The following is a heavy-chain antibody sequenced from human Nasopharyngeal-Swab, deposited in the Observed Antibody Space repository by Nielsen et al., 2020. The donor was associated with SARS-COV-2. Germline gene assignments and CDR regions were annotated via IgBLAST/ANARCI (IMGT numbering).Heavy chain of an antibody. CDR2: ISYDGSNK. CDR1: GFTFSSYA. J-gene: IGHJ4*02. CDR3: ARVLGDYGDS. Sequence: GESLKISCAASGFTFSSYAMHWVRQAPGKGLEWVAVISYDGSNKYYADSVKGRFTISRDNSKNTLYLQMNSLRAEDTAVYYCARVLGDYGDSWGQGT. V-gene: IGHV3-30-3*01. D-gene: IGHD1-26*01.